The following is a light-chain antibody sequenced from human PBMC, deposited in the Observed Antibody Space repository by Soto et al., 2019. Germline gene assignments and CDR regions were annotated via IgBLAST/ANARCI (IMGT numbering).Light chain of an antibody. J-gene: IGKJ4*01. CDR1: QNISTY. CDR3: QQSYIKLA. CDR2: GTS. Sequence: DIQVTQSPSSLSASVGDRITITCRASQNISTYLSWYQKKPGKAPRLLMYGTSNLQSGVPPRFTGSGSGTDFTLTITSLQPEDFATYYCQQSYIKLALGGGTKVDIK. V-gene: IGKV1-39*01.